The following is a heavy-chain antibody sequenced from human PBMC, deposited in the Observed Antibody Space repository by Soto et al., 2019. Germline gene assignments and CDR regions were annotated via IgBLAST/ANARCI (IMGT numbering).Heavy chain of an antibody. Sequence: EVQLVESGGGLVQPGGSLRLSCAASGFTVSSNYISWVRQAPGKGLEWVSVIYTGGSTYYADSVKGRFTISRDNSKNTLYLQMNSLRAEDTAVYYCARDYGGSGRFDYWGQGTLVTVSS. CDR2: IYTGGST. V-gene: IGHV3-66*01. J-gene: IGHJ4*02. CDR1: GFTVSSNY. CDR3: ARDYGGSGRFDY. D-gene: IGHD4-17*01.